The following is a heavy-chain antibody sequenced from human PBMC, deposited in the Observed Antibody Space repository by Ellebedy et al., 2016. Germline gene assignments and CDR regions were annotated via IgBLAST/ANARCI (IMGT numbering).Heavy chain of an antibody. J-gene: IGHJ3*01. Sequence: GGSLRLSCAASAFTFSEYYMSRIRQAPGKGLEWLSSIKPAGTGLYYADSVKGRFTISRDNARNALYLQINSLRAEDTAVYYCARIRDELIVHDAFDLWGQGTMVTVSS. CDR3: ARIRDELIVHDAFDL. CDR2: IKPAGTGL. CDR1: AFTFSEYY. V-gene: IGHV3-11*01. D-gene: IGHD2/OR15-2a*01.